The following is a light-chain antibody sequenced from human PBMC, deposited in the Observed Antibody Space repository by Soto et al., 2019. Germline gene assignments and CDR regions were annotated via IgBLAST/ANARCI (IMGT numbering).Light chain of an antibody. Sequence: DIQMTQSPSTLSASVGDRVTITCRASQSISTWLAWYQQKPGKAPKLLIYRASTLENGVPSRFSGSGSGTEFTLTNTSLQADDFATYYCQQYDSHSGYTFGQGTRLEIK. CDR3: QQYDSHSGYT. J-gene: IGKJ2*01. CDR2: RAS. V-gene: IGKV1-5*03. CDR1: QSISTW.